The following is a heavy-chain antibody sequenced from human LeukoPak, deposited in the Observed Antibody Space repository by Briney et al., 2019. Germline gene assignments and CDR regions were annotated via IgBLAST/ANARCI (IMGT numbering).Heavy chain of an antibody. V-gene: IGHV4-34*01. CDR3: ARGLRYCSSTSCPPGGLDY. Sequence: SETLSLTCAVYGGSFSGYYWSWIRQPPGKGLEWIGEINHSGSTNYNPSLKSRVTKSVATSKNQFSLNLSSVTAADTAVYYCARGLRYCSSTSCPPGGLDYWGQGTLVTVSS. CDR2: INHSGST. D-gene: IGHD2-2*01. CDR1: GGSFSGYY. J-gene: IGHJ4*02.